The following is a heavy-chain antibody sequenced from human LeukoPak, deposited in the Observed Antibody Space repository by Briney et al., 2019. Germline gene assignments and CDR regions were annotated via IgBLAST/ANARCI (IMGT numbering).Heavy chain of an antibody. D-gene: IGHD2-21*01. Sequence: PSETLSLTCAVYGESFSGYYWSWIRQPPGKGLEWTGEINHRGSTNYNPSLKSRVTISVDTSKDQFSLKLNSVTAADTAIYYCARGDITTGGAPFDHWGQGSLVTVSS. CDR1: GESFSGYY. CDR2: INHRGST. V-gene: IGHV4-34*01. J-gene: IGHJ4*02. CDR3: ARGDITTGGAPFDH.